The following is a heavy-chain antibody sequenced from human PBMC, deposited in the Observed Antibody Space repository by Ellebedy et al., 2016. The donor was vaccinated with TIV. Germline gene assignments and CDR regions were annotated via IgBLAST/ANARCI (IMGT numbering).Heavy chain of an antibody. J-gene: IGHJ3*02. CDR3: ARDMGWGNERINDAFDI. CDR1: GFPFTTYS. V-gene: IGHV3-48*04. Sequence: GGSLRLSCAASGFPFTTYSMNWVRQAPGKGLEWISYVSHSSITIEYADPVKGRFTVSRDNSKNSLYLQMNSLRVEDTALYYCARDMGWGNERINDAFDIWGQGTTVTVSS. D-gene: IGHD7-27*01. CDR2: VSHSSITI.